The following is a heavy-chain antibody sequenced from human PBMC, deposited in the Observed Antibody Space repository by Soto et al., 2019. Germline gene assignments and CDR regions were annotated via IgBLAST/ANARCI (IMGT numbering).Heavy chain of an antibody. V-gene: IGHV4-59*01. D-gene: IGHD2-21*01. J-gene: IGHJ6*02. Sequence: SETLSLTCTVSGGSISSYYWSWIRQPPGKGLEWIGYIYCSGSTNYNPSLKSRVTISVDTSKNQFYLKLSSVTAADTAVYYCARDGGEGDGMDVWGQGTTVTVSS. CDR2: IYCSGST. CDR3: ARDGGEGDGMDV. CDR1: GGSISSYY.